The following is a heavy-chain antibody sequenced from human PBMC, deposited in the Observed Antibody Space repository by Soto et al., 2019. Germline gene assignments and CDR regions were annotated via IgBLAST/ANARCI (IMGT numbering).Heavy chain of an antibody. CDR1: GFTFSSYA. Sequence: GGSLRLSCTASGFTFSSYAMSWVRQAPGKGLEYVSGISSNGVSTYYANSVQGRFTISRDNSKNTVYLQMGSLRPEDMAVYYCARRARPDFYYMDVWGKGTTVTVSS. CDR3: ARRARPDFYYMDV. V-gene: IGHV3-64*01. J-gene: IGHJ6*03. CDR2: ISSNGVST. D-gene: IGHD6-6*01.